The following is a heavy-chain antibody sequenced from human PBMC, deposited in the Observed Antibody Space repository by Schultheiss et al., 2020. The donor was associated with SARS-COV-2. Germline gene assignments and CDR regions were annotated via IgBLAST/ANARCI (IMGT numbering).Heavy chain of an antibody. CDR1: GGTFSSYA. V-gene: IGHV1-24*01. J-gene: IGHJ4*02. CDR2: FDPEDGET. D-gene: IGHD4-17*01. CDR3: ATFSHDYGDYNFDY. Sequence: ASVKVSCKASGGTFSSYAISWVRQAPGQGLEWMGGFDPEDGETIYAQKFQGRVTMTEDTSTDTAYMELSSLRSEDTAVYYCATFSHDYGDYNFDYWGQGTLVTVAS.